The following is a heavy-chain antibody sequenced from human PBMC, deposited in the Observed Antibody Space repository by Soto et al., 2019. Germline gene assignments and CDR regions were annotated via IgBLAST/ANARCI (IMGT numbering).Heavy chain of an antibody. D-gene: IGHD2-15*01. CDR2: ISSSGSTI. V-gene: IGHV3-11*01. J-gene: IGHJ6*03. Sequence: GGSLRLSCAASGCTFSDYYMSWIRQAPGKGLEWVSYISSSGSTIYYADSVKGRFTISRDNAKNSLYLQMNSLRAEDTAVYYCAREIGYCSGGSCYSKDYYYYMDVWGKGTTVTVSS. CDR3: AREIGYCSGGSCYSKDYYYYMDV. CDR1: GCTFSDYY.